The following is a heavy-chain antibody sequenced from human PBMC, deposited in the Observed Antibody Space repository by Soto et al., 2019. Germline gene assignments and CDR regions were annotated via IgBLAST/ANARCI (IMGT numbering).Heavy chain of an antibody. D-gene: IGHD4-17*01. CDR1: AFSLTTSGLG. Sequence: QIPLQESDPTLVKPTQTLTLTCTFSAFSLTTSGLGMGWIRQPPGKALEWLALIYSDDDKRYRPYLKNRLTISKDTSTNQVVLTLTNMASADTATYFCANRTSTVTWWFDPWGQGTLVTVSS. CDR2: IYSDDDK. CDR3: ANRTSTVTWWFDP. V-gene: IGHV2-5*02. J-gene: IGHJ5*02.